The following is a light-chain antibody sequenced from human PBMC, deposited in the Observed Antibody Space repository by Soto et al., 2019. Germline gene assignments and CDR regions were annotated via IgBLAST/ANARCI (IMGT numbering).Light chain of an antibody. V-gene: IGKV3-20*01. J-gene: IGKJ1*01. CDR1: QSLRSS. Sequence: EIVLTQSPSTLSFSPWERSTLSFMASQSLRSSLAWYQQKPGQAPRLLIYDASNRATGFPDRFSGSGSGTDFTLTISRLEPEDFAVYYCQQYGTSPPTFGQGTKVDIK. CDR2: DAS. CDR3: QQYGTSPPT.